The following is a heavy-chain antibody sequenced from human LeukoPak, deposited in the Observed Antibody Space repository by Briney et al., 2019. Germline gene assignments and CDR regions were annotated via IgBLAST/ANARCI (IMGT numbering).Heavy chain of an antibody. V-gene: IGHV1-69*05. CDR1: GGTFSRYA. D-gene: IGHD3-22*01. Sequence: SVKISCKASGGTFSRYAISWVRQAPGQGLEWMGGIIPIFGTAKYAQKFQGRVTLTTDESTSTAYMELSSLRSEDTAVYYCVFDSSGYLSRSLPPYFDSWGQGTLVTVSS. CDR3: VFDSSGYLSRSLPPYFDS. CDR2: IIPIFGTA. J-gene: IGHJ4*02.